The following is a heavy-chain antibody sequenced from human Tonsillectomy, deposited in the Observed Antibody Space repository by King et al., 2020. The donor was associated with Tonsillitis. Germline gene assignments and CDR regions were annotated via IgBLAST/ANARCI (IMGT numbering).Heavy chain of an antibody. CDR3: AKGIWKLPRYTLLNEAFDM. J-gene: IGHJ3*02. CDR2: ISYDGSNK. CDR1: GFTFSSYG. Sequence: VQPVESGGGVVQPGRSLRLSCAASGFTFSSYGMHWVRQAPGKGLEWVAVISYDGSNKYYADSVKGRFTISRDNSKNTLYLQMNSLRAEDTAVYYCAKGIWKLPRYTLLNEAFDMWGQGTMVTVSS. D-gene: IGHD2-15*01. V-gene: IGHV3-30*18.